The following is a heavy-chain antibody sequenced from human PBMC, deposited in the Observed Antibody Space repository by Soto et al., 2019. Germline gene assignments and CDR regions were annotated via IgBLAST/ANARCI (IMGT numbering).Heavy chain of an antibody. D-gene: IGHD3-10*01. CDR2: IYSNGNT. CDR1: GGSISSGDYY. V-gene: IGHV4-30-4*01. J-gene: IGHJ6*02. CDR3: ARDTGSASHNFYYFGMDV. Sequence: QVQLQESGPGLVKPSESLSLTCGVSGGSISSGDYYWSWIRQPPGKGLEWIGHIYSNGNTYYNPSLRSRVSIALDTSKKQFSLEVNSVTAADTAVYYCARDTGSASHNFYYFGMDVWGQGTLVTVSS.